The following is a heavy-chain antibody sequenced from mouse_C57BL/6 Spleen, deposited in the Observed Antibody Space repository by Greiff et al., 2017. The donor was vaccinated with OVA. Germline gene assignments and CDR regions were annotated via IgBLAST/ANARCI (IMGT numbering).Heavy chain of an antibody. CDR1: GYTFTSYW. CDR2: IYPGSGST. D-gene: IGHD1-1*01. CDR3: ARHYYGSSPNYFDY. J-gene: IGHJ2*01. Sequence: QVQLQQPGAELVKPGASVKMSCKASGYTFTSYWITWVKQRPGQGLEWIGDIYPGSGSTNYNEKFKSKATLTVDTSSSTAYLQLSSLTSEDSAVYCCARHYYGSSPNYFDYWGQGTTLTVSS. V-gene: IGHV1-55*01.